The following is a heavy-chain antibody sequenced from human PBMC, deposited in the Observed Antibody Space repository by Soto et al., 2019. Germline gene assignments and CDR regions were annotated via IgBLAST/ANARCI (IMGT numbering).Heavy chain of an antibody. J-gene: IGHJ4*02. CDR3: ARGSVDTAIQPLDY. CDR1: GFTFSSYD. Sequence: GGSLRLSCAASGFTFSSYDMHWVRQATGKGLEWVSAIGTAGDTYYPGSVKGRFTISRENAKNSLYLQMNSLRAEDTAVYYCARGSVDTAIQPLDYWGQGTLVTVSS. CDR2: IGTAGDT. V-gene: IGHV3-13*01. D-gene: IGHD5-18*01.